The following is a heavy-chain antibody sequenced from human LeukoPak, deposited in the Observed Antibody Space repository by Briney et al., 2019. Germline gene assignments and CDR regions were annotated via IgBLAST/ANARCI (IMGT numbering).Heavy chain of an antibody. CDR3: ARKSVGATRPALDY. D-gene: IGHD1-26*01. CDR1: GGSFSGYY. V-gene: IGHV4-34*01. Sequence: SETLSLTCAVYGGSFSGYYWSWIRQPPGKGLEGIGEINHSGSTNYNPSLKSRVTISVDTSKDQFSLKLSSVTAADTAVYYCARKSVGATRPALDYWGQGTLVTVSS. J-gene: IGHJ4*02. CDR2: INHSGST.